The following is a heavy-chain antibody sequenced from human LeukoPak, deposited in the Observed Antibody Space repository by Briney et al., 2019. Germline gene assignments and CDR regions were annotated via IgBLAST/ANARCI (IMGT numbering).Heavy chain of an antibody. CDR3: ARAGESGSYYSYFDY. V-gene: IGHV1-18*01. CDR2: ISAYNGNT. Sequence: GASVKVSCKASGYTFTSYGISWVRQAPGQGLEWMGWISAYNGNTNYAQKLQGRVTMTTDTSTSTAYMELRSLRSDDTAVYYCARAGESGSYYSYFDYWDQGTLVTVSS. CDR1: GYTFTSYG. J-gene: IGHJ4*02. D-gene: IGHD1-26*01.